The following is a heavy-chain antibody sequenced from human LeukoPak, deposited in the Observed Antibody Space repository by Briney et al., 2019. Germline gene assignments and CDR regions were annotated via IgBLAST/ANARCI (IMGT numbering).Heavy chain of an antibody. CDR3: ARTMLDCSSTSCYDY. J-gene: IGHJ4*02. Sequence: ALVKVSCKASGYTFTSYYMHCVRQAPGQGLEWIGIINPSGGSTSYAQKFQCRVTMTRDMSTSTVYMELSSLRSEDTAVYYCARTMLDCSSTSCYDYWGRGTLVTVSS. V-gene: IGHV1-46*01. CDR1: GYTFTSYY. CDR2: INPSGGST. D-gene: IGHD2-2*01.